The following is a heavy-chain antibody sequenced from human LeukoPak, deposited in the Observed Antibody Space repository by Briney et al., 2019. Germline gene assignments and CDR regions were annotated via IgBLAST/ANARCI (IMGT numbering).Heavy chain of an antibody. CDR3: AKDQGYSSAWYSRDGFDM. CDR2: INPNSGGT. Sequence: ASVKVSCKASGYTFTGYYMHWVRQAPGQGLEWMGWINPNSGGTNYAQKFQGRVTMTRDTSTSTVYMELSSLRSEDTAVYYCAKDQGYSSAWYSRDGFDMWGQGTMVTVSS. CDR1: GYTFTGYY. J-gene: IGHJ3*02. V-gene: IGHV1-2*02. D-gene: IGHD6-19*01.